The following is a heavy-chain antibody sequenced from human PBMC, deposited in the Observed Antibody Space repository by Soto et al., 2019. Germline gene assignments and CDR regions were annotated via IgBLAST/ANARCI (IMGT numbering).Heavy chain of an antibody. CDR3: AGHPPITIIGPGGDV. CDR1: GYSFTSYW. Sequence: RGESLKISCKGSGYSFTSYWIGWVRQMPGKGLEWMGIIYPGDSDTRYSPSFQGQVTISADKSISTAYLQWSSLKASDTAMYYCAGHPPITIIGPGGDVWGQGTTVTVSS. V-gene: IGHV5-51*01. J-gene: IGHJ6*02. D-gene: IGHD3-22*01. CDR2: IYPGDSDT.